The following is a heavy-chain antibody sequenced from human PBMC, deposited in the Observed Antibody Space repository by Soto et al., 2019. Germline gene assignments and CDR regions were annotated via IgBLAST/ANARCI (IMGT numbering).Heavy chain of an antibody. CDR1: GYTFTSDY. D-gene: IGHD1-26*01. V-gene: IGHV1-46*01. J-gene: IGHJ6*02. CDR3: ARSGGTYPPSRYYYGLDV. Sequence: ASVNGSWKGAGYTFTSDYMDWRRQATGQGLEWMGIINPSGGSTSYAQKFQARVTMTTDTSTSTAYLDLRSLRSDDTAVYYCARSGGTYPPSRYYYGLDVWGQGTTVPVSS. CDR2: INPSGGST.